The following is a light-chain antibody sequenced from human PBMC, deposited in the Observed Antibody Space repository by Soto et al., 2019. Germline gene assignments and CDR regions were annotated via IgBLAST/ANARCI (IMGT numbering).Light chain of an antibody. V-gene: IGLV9-49*01. Sequence: VLTQPPSASASLGASVTLTCTLSSGYSNYKVDWYQQRPGKGPRFVMRVGTGGIVGSKGDGIPDRFSVLGSGLNRYLTIKNIQEEDESDYHCGADHGSGSNFVGTVFGGGTQLTVL. J-gene: IGLJ7*01. CDR1: SGYSNYK. CDR2: VGTGGIVG. CDR3: GADHGSGSNFVGTV.